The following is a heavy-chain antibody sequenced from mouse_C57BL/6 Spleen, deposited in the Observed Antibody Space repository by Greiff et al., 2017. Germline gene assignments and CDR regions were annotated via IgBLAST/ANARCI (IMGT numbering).Heavy chain of an antibody. J-gene: IGHJ2*01. D-gene: IGHD1-1*01. CDR2: INPNNGGT. CDR1: GYTFTDYN. Sequence: EVQLQQSGPELVKPGASVKMSCKASGYTFTDYNMHWVKQSHGKSLEWIGYINPNNGGTSYNQKFKGKATLTVNKSSSTAYMELRSLTSEDSAVYYCARKGYYGSSYYYFNYWGQGTTLTVSS. CDR3: ARKGYYGSSYYYFNY. V-gene: IGHV1-22*01.